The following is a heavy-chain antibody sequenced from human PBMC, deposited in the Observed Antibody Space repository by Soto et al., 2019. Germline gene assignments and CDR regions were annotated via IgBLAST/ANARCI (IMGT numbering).Heavy chain of an antibody. CDR3: ARYSSVYNYYYYYGMDV. CDR2: IIPIFGTA. J-gene: IGHJ6*02. D-gene: IGHD3-22*01. V-gene: IGHV1-69*01. CDR1: VGTFSSYA. Sequence: GPSVEVNCKASVGTFSSYAISWVRQAPGQGLEWMGGIIPIFGTAKYAQKFQGRVTITADEATSTAYMELSSLRSEDTAVYYFARYSSVYNYYYYYGMDVWGQGTTVTLSS.